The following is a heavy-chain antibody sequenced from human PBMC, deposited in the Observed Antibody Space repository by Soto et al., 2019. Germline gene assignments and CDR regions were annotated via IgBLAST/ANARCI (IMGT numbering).Heavy chain of an antibody. CDR1: GFTFTSSA. CDR3: AASRYFDWLLIAPDAFDI. D-gene: IGHD3-9*01. V-gene: IGHV1-58*01. J-gene: IGHJ3*02. Sequence: GASVKVSCKASGFTFTSSAVQWVRQARGQRLEWIGWIVVGSGNTNYAQKFQERVTITRDMSTSTAYMELSSLRSEDTAVYYCAASRYFDWLLIAPDAFDIWGQGTMVTVSS. CDR2: IVVGSGNT.